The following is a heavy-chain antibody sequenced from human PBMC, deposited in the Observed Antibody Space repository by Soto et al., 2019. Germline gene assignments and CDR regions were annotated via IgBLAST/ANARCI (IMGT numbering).Heavy chain of an antibody. V-gene: IGHV1-18*01. D-gene: IGHD1-26*01. CDR1: GYTFTSSG. Sequence: QVQLVQSGAEVKKPGASVKVSCKASGYTFTSSGFSWVRQAPGQGLEWMAWISAYNGETHYAQKFQGRVTMTTDTSTSTSYMELRSLRSDDTAVYYCARDSGSYMYVSDWGQGTRVTVSS. CDR2: ISAYNGET. J-gene: IGHJ1*01. CDR3: ARDSGSYMYVSD.